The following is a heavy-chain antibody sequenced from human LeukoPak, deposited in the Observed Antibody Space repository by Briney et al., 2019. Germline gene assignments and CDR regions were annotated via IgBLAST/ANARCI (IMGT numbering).Heavy chain of an antibody. V-gene: IGHV1-18*01. CDR3: ARVGDYDFLSGLQPYYYAMAV. CDR1: GYTFSSHG. J-gene: IGHJ6*02. CDR2: INTYNGNT. Sequence: ASVKVSCKASGYTFSSHGVSWVRQAPGQGLEWMGWINTYNGNTSYAQKLQGRVTMTTDTSTSTAYMELTSLRSDDTAVYYCARVGDYDFLSGLQPYYYAMAVWGQGTTVTVSS. D-gene: IGHD3-3*01.